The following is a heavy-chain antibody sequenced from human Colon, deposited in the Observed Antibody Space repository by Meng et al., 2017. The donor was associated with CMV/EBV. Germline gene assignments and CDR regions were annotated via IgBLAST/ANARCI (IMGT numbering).Heavy chain of an antibody. V-gene: IGHV4-4*07. CDR2: IHPSGFT. D-gene: IGHD5-18*01. J-gene: IGHJ4*02. CDR1: GGSISGNY. CDR3: ARAQYTYGYCIFDY. Sequence: QGQLQWARQRLMMPPDTLSPRCASSGGSISGNYWSWCRQPPGRGREWIGRIHPSGFTKYNPSLVSRVTMSADATKNKISFKLTSVTAADTAVYYCARAQYTYGYCIFDYWGQGTLVTVSS.